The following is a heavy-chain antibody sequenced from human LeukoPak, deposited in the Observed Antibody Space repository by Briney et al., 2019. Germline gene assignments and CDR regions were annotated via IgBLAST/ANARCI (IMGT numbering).Heavy chain of an antibody. CDR1: GYTFSGHA. Sequence: GGSLRLSCAAPGYTFSGHAMTSVRQAPGKGQEWDPGISGSGVSTYYADSVEGRLTISRDNSKNTLYLLMSGLRAEDTAIYYCAKGGPRCGSGWNDYWGQGTLVTVSS. V-gene: IGHV3-23*01. D-gene: IGHD6-19*01. CDR3: AKGGPRCGSGWNDY. J-gene: IGHJ4*02. CDR2: ISGSGVST.